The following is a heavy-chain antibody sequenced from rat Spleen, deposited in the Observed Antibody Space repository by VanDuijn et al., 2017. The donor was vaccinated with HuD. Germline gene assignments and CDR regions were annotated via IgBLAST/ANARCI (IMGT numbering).Heavy chain of an antibody. D-gene: IGHD4-3*01. CDR1: GYTFTSYY. Sequence: QVQLQQSGAELAKPGSSVKISCKASGYTFTSYYISWIKQTTGQGLEYIGYINTGSGGTNYNENFKGKATLTVDKSSSTVFMQLSSLTPDDSAVYYCASGGDYFDSWGQGVMVTVSS. J-gene: IGHJ2*01. CDR3: ASGGDYFDS. V-gene: IGHV1-43*01. CDR2: INTGSGGT.